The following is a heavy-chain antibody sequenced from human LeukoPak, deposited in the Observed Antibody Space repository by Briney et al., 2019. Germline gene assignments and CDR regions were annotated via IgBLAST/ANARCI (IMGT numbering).Heavy chain of an antibody. CDR3: ARLSDRYVRAPNTGNFDY. CDR2: IDPSDSEA. CDR1: GYSFTSYW. V-gene: IGHV5-51*01. Sequence: GESLKISCKASGYSFTSYWIGWVRQMPGKGLEWMGIIDPSDSEARYTPSFQGQVTISADKSISTAYLQWSSLKASDTAMYYCARLSDRYVRAPNTGNFDYWGQGTLVTVSS. D-gene: IGHD3-10*02. J-gene: IGHJ4*02.